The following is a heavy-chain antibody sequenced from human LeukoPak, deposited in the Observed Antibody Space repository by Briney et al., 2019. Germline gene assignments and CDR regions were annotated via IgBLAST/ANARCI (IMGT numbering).Heavy chain of an antibody. V-gene: IGHV3-30*04. CDR1: GFIFGNYA. CDR3: ARVVNVGSCGSCDFYFGLDV. D-gene: IGHD2-15*01. Sequence: PGGSLRLSCAVSGFIFGNYAIHWVRQAPGKGLEWVAVISSDGSNKYYADSVKGRFTISRDNSKNTLFLQMNYLRPDDTAVYYCARVVNVGSCGSCDFYFGLDVWGQGTTVTVSS. J-gene: IGHJ6*02. CDR2: ISSDGSNK.